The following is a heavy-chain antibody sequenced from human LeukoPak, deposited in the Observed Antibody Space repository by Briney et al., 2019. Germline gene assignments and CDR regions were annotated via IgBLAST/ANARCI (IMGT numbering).Heavy chain of an antibody. J-gene: IGHJ5*02. V-gene: IGHV3-23*01. Sequence: GGSLRLSCAASGFRFSDFTMTWVRQAPGKGPEWVSAIGGRGGSTYYADSLGGRFTISRDNSKDMVYLQMNSLKVEDTATYYCGKEGGAWGQGTRVTVSS. CDR2: IGGRGGST. CDR1: GFRFSDFT. CDR3: GKEGGA. D-gene: IGHD3-16*01.